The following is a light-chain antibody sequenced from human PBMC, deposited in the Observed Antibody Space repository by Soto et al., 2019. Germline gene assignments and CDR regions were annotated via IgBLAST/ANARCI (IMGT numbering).Light chain of an antibody. Sequence: SALTQPASVSGSPGQSITISCTGTTNDVGGYNYVSWYQQHPGKAPKLLIFEVSSRPSGVSNRFSGSKSGNTASLTISALQAEDEADYFCSSYTTSSTLDYVFGTGTKVTVL. CDR3: SSYTTSSTLDYV. V-gene: IGLV2-14*01. J-gene: IGLJ1*01. CDR2: EVS. CDR1: TNDVGGYNY.